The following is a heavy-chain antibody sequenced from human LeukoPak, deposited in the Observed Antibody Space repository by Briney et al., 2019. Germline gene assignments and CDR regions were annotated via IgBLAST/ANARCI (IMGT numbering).Heavy chain of an antibody. CDR2: ISTSGNTR. Sequence: PGGPLRLSCAASGFTFSSYEMNWVRQAPGKGLEWASYISTSGNTRYYADSVKGRFTISRDNAKNSLYLQMNSLRVEDTAVYYCARELSGTTSYYFDYWGQGTLVTVSS. CDR3: ARELSGTTSYYFDY. D-gene: IGHD1-7*01. J-gene: IGHJ4*02. V-gene: IGHV3-48*03. CDR1: GFTFSSYE.